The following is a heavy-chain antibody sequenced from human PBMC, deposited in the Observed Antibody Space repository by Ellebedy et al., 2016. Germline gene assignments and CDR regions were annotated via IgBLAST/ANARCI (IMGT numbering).Heavy chain of an antibody. J-gene: IGHJ4*02. D-gene: IGHD4-17*01. CDR1: GFTFSSYA. V-gene: IGHV3-23*01. CDR2: ISGSGGST. CDR3: AKVHDYGDYPDY. Sequence: GGSLRLXCAASGFTFSSYAMSWVRQAPGKGLEWVSAISGSGGSTYYADSVKGRFTISRDNSKNTLYLQMNSLRAEDTAVYYCAKVHDYGDYPDYWGQGTLVTVSS.